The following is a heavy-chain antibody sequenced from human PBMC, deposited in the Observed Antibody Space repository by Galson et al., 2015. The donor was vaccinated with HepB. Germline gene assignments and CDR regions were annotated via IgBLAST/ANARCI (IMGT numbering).Heavy chain of an antibody. CDR1: GFTFRNYN. J-gene: IGHJ4*02. D-gene: IGHD3-9*01. CDR3: ASIPPTPDWLKPMHY. Sequence: SLRLSCAASGFTFRNYNMNWVRQAPGKGLEWVSSITSSGSYTYYADSVKGRFTISRDNAKNALFLQMDSLRADDTAVYYCASIPPTPDWLKPMHYWGQGTLVSVSS. CDR2: ITSSGSYT. V-gene: IGHV3-21*01.